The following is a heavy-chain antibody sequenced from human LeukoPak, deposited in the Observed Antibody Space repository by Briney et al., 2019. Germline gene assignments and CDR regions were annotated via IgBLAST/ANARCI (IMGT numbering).Heavy chain of an antibody. J-gene: IGHJ5*02. D-gene: IGHD6-13*01. Sequence: PGGSLRLSCAASGFTFSSYAMSWVRQAPGKGLEWVSAISGSGGSTYYADSVKGRFTISRDNSKNTLYLQMNSLRAEDTAVYYCARDLVSYSSSWREGFDPWGQGTLVTVSS. CDR1: GFTFSSYA. CDR2: ISGSGGST. V-gene: IGHV3-23*01. CDR3: ARDLVSYSSSWREGFDP.